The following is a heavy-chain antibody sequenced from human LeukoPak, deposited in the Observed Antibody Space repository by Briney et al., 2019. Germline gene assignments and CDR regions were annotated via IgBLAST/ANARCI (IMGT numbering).Heavy chain of an antibody. CDR3: AREIPPYYYDSSGYYWRWFDP. CDR2: IYYSGST. D-gene: IGHD3-22*01. V-gene: IGHV4-59*01. J-gene: IGHJ5*02. CDR1: GGSISSYY. Sequence: KPSETLSLTCTVSGGSISSYYWSWIRQPPGKGLEWIGYIYYSGSTNYNPSLKSRVTISVDTSKNQFSLKLSSVTAADTAVYYCAREIPPYYYDSSGYYWRWFDPWGQGTLVTVSS.